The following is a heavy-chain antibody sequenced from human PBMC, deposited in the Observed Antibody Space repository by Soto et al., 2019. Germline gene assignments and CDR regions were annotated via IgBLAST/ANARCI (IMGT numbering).Heavy chain of an antibody. CDR3: ARAIKRWEYNYYFDF. V-gene: IGHV1-69*06. J-gene: IGHJ4*02. Sequence: QVVLLQSGAEVKEPGSSVRVSCQVSGSTFNNFAFSWVRQAPGHGPEWMGGIVVDSNTAEYSQRFQDRGTNHADTHTDTLYMELGRLTFEDTHVDYCARAIKRWEYNYYFDFWGQGTLVTVSS. D-gene: IGHD1-1*01. CDR2: IVVDSNTA. CDR1: GSTFNNFA.